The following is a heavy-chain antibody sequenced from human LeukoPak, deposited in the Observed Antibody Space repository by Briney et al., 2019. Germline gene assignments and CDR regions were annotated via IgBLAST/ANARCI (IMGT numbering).Heavy chain of an antibody. Sequence: PSETLSLTCAVYGVSFSGYYWSWIRQPPGKGLEWIGEINHSGSTNYNPSLKSRVTISVDTSKNQFSLKLSSVTAADTAVYYCARANCTNGVCDLYFDYWGQGTLVTVSS. CDR2: INHSGST. CDR1: GVSFSGYY. D-gene: IGHD2-8*01. V-gene: IGHV4-34*01. CDR3: ARANCTNGVCDLYFDY. J-gene: IGHJ4*02.